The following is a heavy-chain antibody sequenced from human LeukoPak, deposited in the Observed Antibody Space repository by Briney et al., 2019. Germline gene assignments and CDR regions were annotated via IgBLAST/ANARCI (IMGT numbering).Heavy chain of an antibody. D-gene: IGHD6-19*01. CDR1: GFTFDDYA. CDR2: ISWNSGSI. J-gene: IGHJ4*02. V-gene: IGHV3-9*01. CDR3: AKDGSGWEGEFDY. Sequence: SLRLSCAASGFTFDDYAMHWVRQAPGKGLEWVSGISWNSGSIGYADSVKGRFTISRDNAKNSLYLQMNSLRAEDTALYYCAKDGSGWEGEFDYWGQGALVTVSS.